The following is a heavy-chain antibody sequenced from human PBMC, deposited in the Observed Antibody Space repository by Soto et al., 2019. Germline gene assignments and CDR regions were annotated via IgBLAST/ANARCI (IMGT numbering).Heavy chain of an antibody. J-gene: IGHJ6*02. CDR2: IYHSGST. V-gene: IGHV4-4*02. CDR3: AGWIQLQQYYYYGMDV. D-gene: IGHD5-18*01. Sequence: QVQLQESGPGLVKPSGTLALTCAVSGGSISSSNWWSWVRQPPGKGLEWIGEIYHSGSTNYNPSLKSRGTISVDKSKNQLSLKLSSVPAADTAVYYCAGWIQLQQYYYYGMDVWGQGTTVTVSS. CDR1: GGSISSSNW.